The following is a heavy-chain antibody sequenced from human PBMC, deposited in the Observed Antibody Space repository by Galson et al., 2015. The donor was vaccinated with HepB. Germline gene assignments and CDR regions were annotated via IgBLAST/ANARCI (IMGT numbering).Heavy chain of an antibody. CDR2: IWYDGSKK. D-gene: IGHD1-26*01. Sequence: SLRLSCAASGFTFSNYAMDWVRQAPGKGPEWVAVIWYDGSKKYYSDSVKGRFTISRDNSKNTLYLQMNSLRAADTAVYYCARQGFFSGNYYGEVDYWGQGTLVTVSS. CDR1: GFTFSNYA. J-gene: IGHJ4*02. CDR3: ARQGFFSGNYYGEVDY. V-gene: IGHV3-33*01.